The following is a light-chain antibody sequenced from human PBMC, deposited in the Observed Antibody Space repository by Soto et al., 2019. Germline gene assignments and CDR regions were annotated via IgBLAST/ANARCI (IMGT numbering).Light chain of an antibody. CDR3: QQANSFPLT. J-gene: IGKJ4*01. V-gene: IGKV1-6*01. CDR2: AAS. Sequence: AIQMTQSPSSLSASLGDRVTLTCRASQDIRNDLGWYQQKKGKAPKLLIHAASSLQSGVPSRFSGSGYGTDFNLTISSLQTEDFATYYCQQANSFPLTFGGGTKVDIK. CDR1: QDIRND.